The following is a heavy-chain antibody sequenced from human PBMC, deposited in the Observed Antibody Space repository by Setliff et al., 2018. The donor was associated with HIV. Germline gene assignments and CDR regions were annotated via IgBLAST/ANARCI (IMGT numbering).Heavy chain of an antibody. CDR2: IFYNGNT. D-gene: IGHD5-18*01. V-gene: IGHV4-31*03. J-gene: IGHJ4*02. CDR3: ATDMDTAMALGH. Sequence: PSETLSLTCTVSGGSIKSSSYYWGWIRQHPGKGLEWIGDIFYNGNTYYNPSLMSRTSISVDTSKNQFSLKLDSVTAADTAVYFCATDMDTAMALGHWGQGALVTVSS. CDR1: GGSIKSSSYY.